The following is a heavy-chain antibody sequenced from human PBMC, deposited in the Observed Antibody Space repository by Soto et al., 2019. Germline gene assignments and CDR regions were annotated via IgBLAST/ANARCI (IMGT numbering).Heavy chain of an antibody. CDR3: ARVTGRYYYGMDV. V-gene: IGHV4-34*01. CDR1: GGSFSDYC. CDR2: INHSGST. Sequence: PSETLSLTCAVYGGSFSDYCWSWIRQPPGKGLEWIGEINHSGSTNYNPSLKSRLTISVDTSKNQFSLKLSSVTAADTAVYYCARVTGRYYYGMDVWGQGTTVTVSS. J-gene: IGHJ6*02.